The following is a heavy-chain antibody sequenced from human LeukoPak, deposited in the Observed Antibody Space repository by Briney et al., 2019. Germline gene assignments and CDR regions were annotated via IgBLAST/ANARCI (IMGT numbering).Heavy chain of an antibody. CDR2: IDSSGNT. CDR3: ARDPVVASPGPFYYHYMDV. D-gene: IGHD6-13*01. V-gene: IGHV3-53*01. Sequence: GGSLRLSCAASGFAVSSNYMSWVRQPPGKGLEWLSLIDSSGNTFYADSVKGRFTISRDYLKNTLFLQMNSLRAEDTALYYCARDPVVASPGPFYYHYMDVWGNGTTVTVSS. CDR1: GFAVSSNY. J-gene: IGHJ6*03.